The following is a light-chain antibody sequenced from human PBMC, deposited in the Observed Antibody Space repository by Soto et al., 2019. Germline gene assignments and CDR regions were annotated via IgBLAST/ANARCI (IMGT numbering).Light chain of an antibody. J-gene: IGKJ1*01. CDR2: LGS. Sequence: DIVMTQSPLSLPVTPGEPASISCRSSQSLLHRNGNNYLDWYLQKPGQSPQLLIYLGSNRASGVPDRLSGSGSGTDFTLKISRVEAEDVGVYYCMQTLQTPPTFGQGTKVEIK. V-gene: IGKV2-28*01. CDR3: MQTLQTPPT. CDR1: QSLLHRNGNNY.